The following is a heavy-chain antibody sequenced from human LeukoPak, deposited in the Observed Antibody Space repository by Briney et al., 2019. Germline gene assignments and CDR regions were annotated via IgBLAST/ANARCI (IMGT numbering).Heavy chain of an antibody. J-gene: IGHJ5*02. Sequence: GRSLRLSCAASGFTFSSYAMHWVRQAPGKGLEWVAVISYDGSNKYYADSVKGRFTISRDNSKNTLYLQMNSLRAEDTAVYYCAKDSPLYYDILTGYYKANWFDPWGQGTLVTVSS. D-gene: IGHD3-9*01. CDR2: ISYDGSNK. CDR3: AKDSPLYYDILTGYYKANWFDP. CDR1: GFTFSSYA. V-gene: IGHV3-30-3*01.